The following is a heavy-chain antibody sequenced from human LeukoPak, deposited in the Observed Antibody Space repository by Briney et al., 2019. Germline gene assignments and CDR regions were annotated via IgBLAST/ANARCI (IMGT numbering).Heavy chain of an antibody. V-gene: IGHV3-33*01. D-gene: IGHD2-8*01. Sequence: GRSLRLSCAASGFTLSSYGMHWVRQAPGKVLEWVAVIWYDGSNKYYADSVKGRFTISRDNSKNTLYLQMNSRRAEDTAVYYCARDDPAMACFDYWGQGTLVTVSS. J-gene: IGHJ4*02. CDR1: GFTLSSYG. CDR3: ARDDPAMACFDY. CDR2: IWYDGSNK.